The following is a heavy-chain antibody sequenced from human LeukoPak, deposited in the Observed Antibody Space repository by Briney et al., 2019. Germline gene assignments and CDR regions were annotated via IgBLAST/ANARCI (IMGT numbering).Heavy chain of an antibody. CDR3: ARGPELERFDY. V-gene: IGHV1-69*05. CDR1: GGTFNTDT. J-gene: IGHJ4*02. CDR2: IIPIFGTA. Sequence: ASVKVSCKASGGTFNTDTITWVRQAPGQGLEWMGGIIPIFGTANYAQKFQGRVTITTDESTSTAYMELSSLRSDDTAVYYCARGPELERFDYWGQGTLVTVSS. D-gene: IGHD1-1*01.